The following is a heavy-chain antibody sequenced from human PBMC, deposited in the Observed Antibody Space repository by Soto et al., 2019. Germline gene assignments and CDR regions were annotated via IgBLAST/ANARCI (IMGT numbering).Heavy chain of an antibody. J-gene: IGHJ4*02. D-gene: IGHD5-18*01. CDR2: ISAYNGNT. Sequence: ASVKVSCKASGYTFTSYGISWVRQAPGQGLEWMGWISAYNGNTNYAQKLQGRVTMTTDTSTSTAYMELRSLRSDDTAVYYCARVRAMVKMYYFDYWGQGTLVTVSS. CDR1: GYTFTSYG. V-gene: IGHV1-18*01. CDR3: ARVRAMVKMYYFDY.